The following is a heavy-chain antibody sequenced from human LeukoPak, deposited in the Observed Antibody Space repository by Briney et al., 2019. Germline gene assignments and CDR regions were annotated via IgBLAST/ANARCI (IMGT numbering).Heavy chain of an antibody. J-gene: IGHJ6*02. CDR1: GYALTELS. CDR3: GTRTVVGASPGLYYYGMDV. Sequence: GASVKVSCKVSGYALTELSMHWVRQAPGKGLEWMGGFDPEDGETIYAQKFQGRVTMTEDTSTDTAYMELSSLRSEDTAVYCCGTRTVVGASPGLYYYGMDVWGQGTTVTVSS. D-gene: IGHD1-26*01. CDR2: FDPEDGET. V-gene: IGHV1-24*01.